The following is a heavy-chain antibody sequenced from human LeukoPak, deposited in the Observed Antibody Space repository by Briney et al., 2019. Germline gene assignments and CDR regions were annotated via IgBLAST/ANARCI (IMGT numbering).Heavy chain of an antibody. J-gene: IGHJ5*02. V-gene: IGHV3-9*01. CDR3: AKGASQGVPGGLIT. Sequence: GRFLRLSCAASGFTFGDFAMHWVRQVPGKGPEWVSGISYNSDNIAYADSVKGRFTISRDNAKNSLYLQTNSLRAEDTALYYCAKGASQGVPGGLITWGQGTLVTVSS. CDR2: ISYNSDNI. D-gene: IGHD1-14*01. CDR1: GFTFGDFA.